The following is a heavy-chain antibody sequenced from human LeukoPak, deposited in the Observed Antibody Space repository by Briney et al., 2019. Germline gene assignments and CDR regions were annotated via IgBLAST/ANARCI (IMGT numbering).Heavy chain of an antibody. CDR3: ARDYDYGDYPGY. Sequence: PGGSLRPPCAASGFMFDDYGMSWVRQAPGKGLEWVSGINWNGGRTGYADSVKGRFTISRDNAKNSLYLQMNSLRAEDTALYYCARDYDYGDYPGYWGQGTLVTVSS. CDR1: GFMFDDYG. J-gene: IGHJ4*02. D-gene: IGHD4-17*01. V-gene: IGHV3-20*04. CDR2: INWNGGRT.